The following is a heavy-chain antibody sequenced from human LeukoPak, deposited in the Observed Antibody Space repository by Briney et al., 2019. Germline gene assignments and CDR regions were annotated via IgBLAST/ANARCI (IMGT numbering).Heavy chain of an antibody. CDR2: MNPNSDNT. CDR3: ARVRRGGPAAAKDY. D-gene: IGHD2-15*01. J-gene: IGHJ4*02. CDR1: GYTFTSYD. V-gene: IGHV1-8*01. Sequence: ASVKVSCKASGYTFTSYDINWVRQATGQGLEWMGWMNPNSDNTGYAQKFQGRVTMTRNTSISTAYMELSSLRSEDTAVYYCARVRRGGPAAAKDYWGQGTLVTVSS.